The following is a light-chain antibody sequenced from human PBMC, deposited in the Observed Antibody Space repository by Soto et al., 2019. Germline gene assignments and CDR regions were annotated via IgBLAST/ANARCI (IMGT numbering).Light chain of an antibody. Sequence: EIVMTLSPATLSVSPGERATLSCRASQSVSSNLAWYQQKPGQAPRLLIYGASTRATGIPARFSGSGSGTEFTLTISSLQSEDFAVYYCQQYNNWLRTFGPGTKVDIK. CDR1: QSVSSN. V-gene: IGKV3-15*01. CDR2: GAS. J-gene: IGKJ3*01. CDR3: QQYNNWLRT.